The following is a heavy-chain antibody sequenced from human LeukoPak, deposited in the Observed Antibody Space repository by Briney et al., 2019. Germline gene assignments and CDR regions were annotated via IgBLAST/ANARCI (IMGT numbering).Heavy chain of an antibody. Sequence: SETLSLTCAVSGGSISSGGYSWSWIRQPPGKGLEWIGYIYHSGSTYYNPSLKSRVTISVDRSKNQFSLKLSSVTAADTAVYYCARDKYYDSSGYAVFDYWGQGTLVTVSP. J-gene: IGHJ4*02. D-gene: IGHD3-22*01. CDR1: GGSISSGGYS. CDR2: IYHSGST. CDR3: ARDKYYDSSGYAVFDY. V-gene: IGHV4-30-2*01.